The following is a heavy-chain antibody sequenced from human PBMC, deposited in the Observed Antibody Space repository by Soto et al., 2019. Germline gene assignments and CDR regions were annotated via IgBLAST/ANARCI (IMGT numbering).Heavy chain of an antibody. CDR2: ISYDGSNK. Sequence: QVQLVASGGGVVQPGRSLRLSCAASGITYSSYALHWVRQAPGKGLAWVAVISYDGSNKYYTDSVKGRFTISRDNSKNTLYLQMNSLRTDDTAVYYCARDSGPFDYWGQGTLVTVSS. V-gene: IGHV3-30-3*01. J-gene: IGHJ4*02. CDR3: ARDSGPFDY. CDR1: GITYSSYA.